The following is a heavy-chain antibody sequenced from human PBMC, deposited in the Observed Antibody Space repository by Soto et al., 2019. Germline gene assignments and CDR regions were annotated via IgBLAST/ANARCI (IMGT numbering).Heavy chain of an antibody. CDR2: INHSGRT. J-gene: IGHJ4*02. Sequence: SETLSLTRAFYGGSFSGYNWRWLNHPQRKGLDLIGKINHSGRTNYNPSLKSRVTISVDTCKNQFSLKLRSVTAADTAVYYCARGRGRPATVNDYWGQGTLVTVS. V-gene: IGHV4-34*01. CDR3: ARGRGRPATVNDY. CDR1: GGSFSGYN. D-gene: IGHD3-16*01.